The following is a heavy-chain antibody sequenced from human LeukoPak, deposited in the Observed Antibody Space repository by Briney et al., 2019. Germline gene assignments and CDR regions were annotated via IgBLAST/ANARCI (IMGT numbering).Heavy chain of an antibody. Sequence: ASVKVSCKASGYTFTSYAMHWVRQAPGQRLEWIVWINAGNGNTKYSQKFQGRVTITRDTSASTAYMELSSLRSEDTAVYYCAREKYQLLSARYYYYGMDVWGQGTTVTVSS. CDR1: GYTFTSYA. V-gene: IGHV1-3*01. J-gene: IGHJ6*02. D-gene: IGHD2-2*01. CDR3: AREKYQLLSARYYYYGMDV. CDR2: INAGNGNT.